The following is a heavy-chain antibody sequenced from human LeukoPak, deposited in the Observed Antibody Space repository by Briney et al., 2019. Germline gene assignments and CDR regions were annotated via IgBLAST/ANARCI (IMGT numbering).Heavy chain of an antibody. CDR1: GGSISSGGYY. V-gene: IGHV4-31*03. CDR3: ARVDEYYGSGSSNNWFDP. D-gene: IGHD3-10*01. CDR2: IYYSGST. J-gene: IGHJ5*02. Sequence: KASQTLSLTCTVSGGSISSGGYYWSWIRQHPGKGQEWIGYIYYSGSTYYNPSLKSRVTISVDTSKNQFSLKLSSVTAADTAVYYCARVDEYYGSGSSNNWFDPWGQGTLVTVSS.